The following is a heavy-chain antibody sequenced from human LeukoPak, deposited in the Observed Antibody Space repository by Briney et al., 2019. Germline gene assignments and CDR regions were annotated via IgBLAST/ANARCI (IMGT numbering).Heavy chain of an antibody. Sequence: GGSLRLSCAASGFSFSTYWMNWVRQPPGKGLEWVANIMRDGSEKYYVDSVKGRSTISRDNAKNSLYLQMNSLRAEHAAVYYCARDPSRGYSYGYADYWGQGSLVTVSS. CDR3: ARDPSRGYSYGYADY. CDR1: GFSFSTYW. J-gene: IGHJ4*02. CDR2: IMRDGSEK. V-gene: IGHV3-7*01. D-gene: IGHD5-18*01.